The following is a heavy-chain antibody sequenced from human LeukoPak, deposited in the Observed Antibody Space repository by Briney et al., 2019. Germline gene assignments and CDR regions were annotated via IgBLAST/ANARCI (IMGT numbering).Heavy chain of an antibody. J-gene: IGHJ5*02. D-gene: IGHD1-26*01. CDR2: MSKDESNA. V-gene: IGHV3-30*18. Sequence: GGSLRLSCSASGFSLSNYGMHWVRQAPGKGLDWGAVMSKDESNAYYADSVKSRFTVSRDNSKNTLFLQMNSLRLEDTALYYCAKVRPQSGIDPWGQGTLVTVSS. CDR1: GFSLSNYG. CDR3: AKVRPQSGIDP.